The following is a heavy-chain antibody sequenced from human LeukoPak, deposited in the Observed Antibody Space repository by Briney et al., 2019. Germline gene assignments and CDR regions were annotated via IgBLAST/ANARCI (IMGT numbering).Heavy chain of an antibody. CDR1: GFTFSSYS. CDR3: AKGRGYSYGCLDY. CDR2: ISSSSSTI. J-gene: IGHJ4*02. V-gene: IGHV3-48*04. D-gene: IGHD5-18*01. Sequence: GGSLRLSCAASGFTFSSYSMNWVRQAPGKGLEWVSYISSSSSTIYYADSVKGRFTISRDNAKNSLYLQMNSLRAEDMALYYCAKGRGYSYGCLDYWGQGTLVTVSS.